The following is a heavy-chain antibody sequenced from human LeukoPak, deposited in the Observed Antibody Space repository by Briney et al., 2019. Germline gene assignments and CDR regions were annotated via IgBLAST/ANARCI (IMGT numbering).Heavy chain of an antibody. CDR3: AKDAVFGDYEWVFDY. Sequence: VQPGRSLRLSCAASGFSFSSYGMPWVRRGPGKGLEWVAVISYDGSNKYYADSVKGRFTISRDNSKNTLYLQMNSLRAEDTAVYYCAKDAVFGDYEWVFDYWGQGTLVTVSS. V-gene: IGHV3-30*18. J-gene: IGHJ4*02. CDR2: ISYDGSNK. D-gene: IGHD4-17*01. CDR1: GFSFSSYG.